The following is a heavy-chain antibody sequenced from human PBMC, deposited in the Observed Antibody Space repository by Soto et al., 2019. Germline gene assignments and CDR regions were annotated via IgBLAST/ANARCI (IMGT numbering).Heavy chain of an antibody. CDR3: ARISRYYYDSSGYYKGNYFDY. D-gene: IGHD3-22*01. CDR2: IYHSGST. CDR1: GGSISSSNW. V-gene: IGHV4-4*02. J-gene: IGHJ4*02. Sequence: QVQLQESGPGLVKPSGTLSLTCAVSGGSISSSNWWSWVRQPPGKGLEWIGEIYHSGSTNYNPSLKSRVTISVDKAKNQFSLKLSSVTAADTAVYYCARISRYYYDSSGYYKGNYFDYWGQGTLVTVSS.